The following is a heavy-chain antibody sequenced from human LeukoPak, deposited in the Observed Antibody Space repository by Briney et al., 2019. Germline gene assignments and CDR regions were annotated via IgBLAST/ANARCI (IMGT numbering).Heavy chain of an antibody. CDR2: TWYDGSNK. CDR3: AKDMRFLE. D-gene: IGHD3-3*01. Sequence: GGSLRLSCAASGFTFSSYGMHWVRQAPGKGLEWVAVTWYDGSNKYYADSVKGRFTISRDNSKNTLYLQMNSLRAEDTALYYCAKDMRFLEGGQGTLVTVSS. CDR1: GFTFSSYG. J-gene: IGHJ4*02. V-gene: IGHV3-33*06.